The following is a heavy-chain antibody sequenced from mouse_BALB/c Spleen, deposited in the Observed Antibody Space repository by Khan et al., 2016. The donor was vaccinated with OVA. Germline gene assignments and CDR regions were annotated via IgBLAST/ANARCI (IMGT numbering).Heavy chain of an antibody. CDR2: VSTGGGYT. J-gene: IGHJ3*01. V-gene: IGHV5-6*01. CDR3: TNLFYYYVSEAFAY. CDR1: GFTFSTYG. Sequence: EVELVESGGDLVKPGGSLKLSCAASGFTFSTYGMSWVRQTPDKRLEWVATVSTGGGYTYYPDSVKGRFTISRDNAKNTLYLQMSGLKSEDTAMFEFTNLFYYYVSEAFAYWGQGTLVTVSA. D-gene: IGHD1-1*01.